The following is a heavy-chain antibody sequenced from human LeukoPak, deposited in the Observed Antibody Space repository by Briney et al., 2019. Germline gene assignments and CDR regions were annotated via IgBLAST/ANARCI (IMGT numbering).Heavy chain of an antibody. V-gene: IGHV4-31*03. D-gene: IGHD3-22*01. Sequence: PSETLSLTCTVSGGSISSGGYYWSWIRQHPGKGLEWIGYIYYSGSTYYNPSLKSRVTISVDTSKNQFSLKLSSVTAADTAVYCCARETVITLIFDYWGQGTLVTVSS. CDR3: ARETVITLIFDY. CDR1: GGSISSGGYY. CDR2: IYYSGST. J-gene: IGHJ4*02.